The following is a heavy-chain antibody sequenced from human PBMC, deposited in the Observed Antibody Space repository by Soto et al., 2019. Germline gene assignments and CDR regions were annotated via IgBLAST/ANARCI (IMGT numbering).Heavy chain of an antibody. CDR3: ARDGVAEIAY. D-gene: IGHD2-15*01. J-gene: IGHJ4*02. Sequence: EVQLVESGGGLVQPGGSLRLSCAASGFTFSDYNMIWVLQAPGKGLQWVSYIDIFSATIYYADSVRGRFTISRDNAKNSLYLQMNSLRDEDTAVYYCARDGVAEIAYWGQGTLVTVSS. CDR1: GFTFSDYN. V-gene: IGHV3-48*02. CDR2: IDIFSATI.